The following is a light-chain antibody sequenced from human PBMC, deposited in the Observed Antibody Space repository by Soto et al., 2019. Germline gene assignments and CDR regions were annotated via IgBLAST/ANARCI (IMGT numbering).Light chain of an antibody. CDR1: ETVYQY. Sequence: EVVLTQSPATLSLSPGERATLSCRASETVYQYLAWYQQKPGQTPRLLIYDASNRATGIPARFSGSGSGTDFTLTISSLEPEDFAVYYCQQLYNWPPLTFGGGTRVEIK. CDR3: QQLYNWPPLT. J-gene: IGKJ4*01. V-gene: IGKV3-11*01. CDR2: DAS.